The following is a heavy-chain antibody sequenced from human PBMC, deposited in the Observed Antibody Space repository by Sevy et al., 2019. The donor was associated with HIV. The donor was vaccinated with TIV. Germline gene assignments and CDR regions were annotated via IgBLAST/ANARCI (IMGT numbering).Heavy chain of an antibody. CDR3: ARLTTMPTSDLYGMDV. D-gene: IGHD4-17*01. CDR2: INPNDGVT. Sequence: ASVKVSCKASGYTFTDYYIHWVRQAPGHGLEWMAWINPNDGVTNYARRFQGGVTVTRVTSVSTAYMELRGLRYDDTAIYYCARLTTMPTSDLYGMDVWGQGTTVTVSS. CDR1: GYTFTDYY. V-gene: IGHV1-2*02. J-gene: IGHJ6*02.